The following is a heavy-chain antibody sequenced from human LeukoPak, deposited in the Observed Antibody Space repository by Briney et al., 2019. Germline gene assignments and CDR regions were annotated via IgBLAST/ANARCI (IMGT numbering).Heavy chain of an antibody. CDR3: ARDEYCSGGSCYSVKSETNYYYYYGMDV. CDR2: IYTSGST. CDR1: GGSISSYY. V-gene: IGHV4-4*07. D-gene: IGHD2-15*01. Sequence: PSETLSLTCTVSGGSISSYYWSWIRQPAGKGLEWIGRIYTSGSTNYNPSLKSRVTMSVDTSKNQFSLKLSSVTAADTAVYYCARDEYCSGGSCYSVKSETNYYYYYGMDVWGQGTTVTVPS. J-gene: IGHJ6*02.